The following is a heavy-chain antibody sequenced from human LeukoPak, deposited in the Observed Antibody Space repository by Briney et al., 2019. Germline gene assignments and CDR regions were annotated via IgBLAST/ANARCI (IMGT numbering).Heavy chain of an antibody. Sequence: PGGSLRLSCAASGFIFSSYGMHWVRQAPGKGLEWEAVISYDGSNKYYADSVKGRFTISRDNSKNTLYLQMNSLRAEDTAVYYCAKEARGQVGYTDYWGQGTLVTVSS. CDR3: AKEARGQVGYTDY. V-gene: IGHV3-30*18. CDR1: GFIFSSYG. D-gene: IGHD2-8*02. J-gene: IGHJ4*02. CDR2: ISYDGSNK.